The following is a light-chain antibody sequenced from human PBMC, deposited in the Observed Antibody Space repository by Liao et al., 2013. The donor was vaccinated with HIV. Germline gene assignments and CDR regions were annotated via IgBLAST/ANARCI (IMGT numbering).Light chain of an antibody. J-gene: IGLJ2*01. Sequence: SYELTQPPSVSVSPGQTASISCSGDKLGDKYACWYQQKPGQSPVLVIYQDVQRPSGIPERFSGFNSGNTATLTISGTQATDEADYYCQAWDSTTYVVFGGGTKLTVL. CDR3: QAWDSTTYVV. CDR1: KLGDKY. V-gene: IGLV3-1*01. CDR2: QDV.